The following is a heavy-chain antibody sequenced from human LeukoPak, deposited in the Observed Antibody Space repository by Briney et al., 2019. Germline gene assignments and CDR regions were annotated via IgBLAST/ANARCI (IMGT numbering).Heavy chain of an antibody. CDR2: IYSNGIT. V-gene: IGHV4-4*08. CDR1: AGSPFSYY. Sequence: SQTLSLTCTVSAGSPFSYYSNWIRHPPGKGLGWIGYIYSNGITNYDPYLRRRGTMSVATSKNQFSLRLRSVTAADTAIYYCARRAYYDTSGYYPASGYFDLWGRGTLVTVSS. CDR3: ARRAYYDTSGYYPASGYFDL. D-gene: IGHD3-22*01. J-gene: IGHJ2*01.